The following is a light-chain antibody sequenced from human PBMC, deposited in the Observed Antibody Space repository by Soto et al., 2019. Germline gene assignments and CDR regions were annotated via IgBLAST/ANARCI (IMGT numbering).Light chain of an antibody. CDR2: AAS. CDR3: QQNYSSPET. CDR1: QSIDNY. V-gene: IGKV1-39*01. J-gene: IGKJ1*01. Sequence: DIQMTQSPSSLSASVGDRVTITCRASQSIDNYLNWYQQKPGKAPNLLIYAASTLQSGVPSRFSGRGSGTHFTLTLSSLQPEDFATYYCQQNYSSPETFGQGTKVEIK.